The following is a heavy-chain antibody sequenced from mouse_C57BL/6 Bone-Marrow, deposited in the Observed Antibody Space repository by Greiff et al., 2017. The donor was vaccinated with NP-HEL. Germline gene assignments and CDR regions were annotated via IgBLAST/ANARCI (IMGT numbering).Heavy chain of an antibody. D-gene: IGHD3-3*01. CDR1: GYSFTSYY. V-gene: IGHV1-66*01. CDR3: AREGLFAY. J-gene: IGHJ3*01. CDR2: IYPGSGNT. Sequence: QVHVKQSGPELVKPGASVKISCKASGYSFTSYYIHWVKQRPGQGLEWIGWIYPGSGNTKYNEKFKGKATLTADTSSSTAYMQLSSLTSEDSAVYYCAREGLFAYWGQGTLVTVSA.